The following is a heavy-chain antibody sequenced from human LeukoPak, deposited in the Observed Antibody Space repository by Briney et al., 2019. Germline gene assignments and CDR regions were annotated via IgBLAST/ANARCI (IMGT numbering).Heavy chain of an antibody. V-gene: IGHV4-39*01. CDR2: LYYSGST. Sequence: PSETLSLTCTVSGGSISSRSYYWGWIRQPPGKGLEWVGGLYYSGSTYYNPSLKSRVTISVDTSKNQVSLSLTSVTAADTAVYYCARQKLERLYTAYDQDWGQGTLVTVSS. CDR3: ARQKLERLYTAYDQD. J-gene: IGHJ4*02. D-gene: IGHD5-12*01. CDR1: GGSISSRSYY.